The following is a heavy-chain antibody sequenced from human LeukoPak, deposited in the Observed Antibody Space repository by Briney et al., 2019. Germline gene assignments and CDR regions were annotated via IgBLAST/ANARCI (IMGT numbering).Heavy chain of an antibody. CDR3: ARQIIFGVAYPFDP. D-gene: IGHD3-3*01. V-gene: IGHV4-34*01. Sequence: PSETLSLTCAVYGGSFSGYYWSWIRQPPGKGLEWIGEINHSGSTNYNPSLKSRVTISVDTSKNQFSLKLSSVTAADTAVYYCARQIIFGVAYPFDPWGQGTLVTVSS. CDR1: GGSFSGYY. CDR2: INHSGST. J-gene: IGHJ5*02.